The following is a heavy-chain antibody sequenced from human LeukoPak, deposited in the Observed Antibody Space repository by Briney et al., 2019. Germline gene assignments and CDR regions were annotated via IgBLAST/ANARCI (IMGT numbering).Heavy chain of an antibody. D-gene: IGHD4-17*01. CDR2: ISSSSSYI. Sequence: PGGSLRLSCAGSGFTFGSYGMSWVRQAPGKGLEWVSSISSSSSYIYYADSVKGRFTISRDNAKNSLYLQMNSLRAEDTAVYYCAKATVTMYKAFDCWGQGTLVTVSS. CDR1: GFTFGSYG. J-gene: IGHJ4*02. V-gene: IGHV3-21*04. CDR3: AKATVTMYKAFDC.